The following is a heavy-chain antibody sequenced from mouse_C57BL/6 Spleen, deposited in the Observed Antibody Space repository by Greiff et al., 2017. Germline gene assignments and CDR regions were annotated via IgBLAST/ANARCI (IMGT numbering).Heavy chain of an antibody. CDR2: ISRGSSTI. CDR3: ARRDYDKDAMDY. D-gene: IGHD2-4*01. J-gene: IGHJ4*01. CDR1: GFTFSDYG. V-gene: IGHV5-17*01. Sequence: EVKLVESGGGLVKPGGSLKLSCAASGFTFSDYGMHWVRQAPEKGLEWVAYISRGSSTIYYADTVKGRFTISRDNAKNTLFLQMTSLRSEDTAMYYCARRDYDKDAMDYWGQGTSVTVSS.